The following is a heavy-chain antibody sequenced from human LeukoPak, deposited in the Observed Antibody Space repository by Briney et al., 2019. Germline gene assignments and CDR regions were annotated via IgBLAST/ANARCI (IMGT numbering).Heavy chain of an antibody. CDR1: GGSFSGYY. J-gene: IGHJ6*03. Sequence: SETLSLTCAVYGGSFSGYYWSWIRQPPGKGLEWIGEINHRGSTNCNPSLKSRVTISVDTSKNQFSLKLSSVTAADTAVYYCARGRRYYYYMDVWGKGTTVTVSS. CDR3: ARGRRYYYYMDV. CDR2: INHRGST. V-gene: IGHV4-34*01.